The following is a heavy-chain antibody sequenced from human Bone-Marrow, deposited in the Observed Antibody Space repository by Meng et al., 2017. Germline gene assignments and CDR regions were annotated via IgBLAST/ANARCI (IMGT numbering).Heavy chain of an antibody. CDR2: INHSGST. D-gene: IGHD4-11*01. CDR3: ARGPTTMAHDFDY. V-gene: IGHV4-34*01. CDR1: GGSFSGYY. Sequence: QGQLQPWWAGRLKPSETLSLTCGVYGGSFSGYYWSWIRQPPGKGLEWIGEINHSGSTNYNPSLESRATISVDTSQNNLSLKLSSVTAADSAVYYCARGPTTMAHDFDYWGQGTLVTVSS. J-gene: IGHJ4*02.